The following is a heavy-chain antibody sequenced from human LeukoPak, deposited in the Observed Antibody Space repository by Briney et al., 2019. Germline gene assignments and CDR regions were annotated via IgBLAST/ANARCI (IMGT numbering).Heavy chain of an antibody. Sequence: GGSLRLSCAASGFTFSSYSMNWVRQAPGKGLEWVSSISSSSSYIYYADSVKGRFTISRDNSKNTLYLQMNSLRAEDTAVYYCASSEFGSSWSLFDYWGQGTLVTVSS. CDR1: GFTFSSYS. CDR2: ISSSSSYI. V-gene: IGHV3-21*01. D-gene: IGHD6-13*01. J-gene: IGHJ4*02. CDR3: ASSEFGSSWSLFDY.